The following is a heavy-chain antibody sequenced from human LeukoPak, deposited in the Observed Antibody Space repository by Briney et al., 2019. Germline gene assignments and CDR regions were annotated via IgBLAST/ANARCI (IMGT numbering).Heavy chain of an antibody. V-gene: IGHV3-33*06. D-gene: IGHD5-18*01. J-gene: IGHJ4*02. CDR2: IWYDGKNK. CDR1: GFTFSSYG. CDR3: AKANGHSNGRFDV. Sequence: GGSLRLSCAASGFTFSSYGMHWVRQAPGKGLEWVAVIWYDGKNKYYSDSVKGRYTISRDNSKNTLYLQMNSLRAEDTAVYYCAKANGHSNGRFDVWGQGTLVTVSS.